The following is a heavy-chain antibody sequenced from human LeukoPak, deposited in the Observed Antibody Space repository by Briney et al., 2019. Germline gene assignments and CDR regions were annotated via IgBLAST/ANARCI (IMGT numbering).Heavy chain of an antibody. V-gene: IGHV4-39*07. Sequence: SETLSLTCTVSGGSISSSSYYWGWIRQPPGKGLEWIGSIYYSGSTYYNPSLKSRVTISVDTSKNQFSLKLSSVTAADTAVYYCARGPTSGGSGSWPYYYGMDVWGQGTTVTVSS. CDR1: GGSISSSSYY. D-gene: IGHD3-10*01. CDR3: ARGPTSGGSGSWPYYYGMDV. J-gene: IGHJ6*02. CDR2: IYYSGST.